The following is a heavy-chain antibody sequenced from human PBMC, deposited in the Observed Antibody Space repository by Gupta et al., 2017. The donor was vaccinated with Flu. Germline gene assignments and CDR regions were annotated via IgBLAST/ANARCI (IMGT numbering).Heavy chain of an antibody. J-gene: IGHJ4*02. CDR1: GFTFSGSY. Sequence: QPGGSLRLSCAASGFTFSGSYLQWVRQAPGKGLVWVSRINPDGSSTTYEDSVKGRFTISRDNAKNTLYLQMNSLGADDTAVYYCATVTTGCWGQGTLVTVSS. D-gene: IGHD4-17*01. CDR2: INPDGSST. CDR3: ATVTTGC. V-gene: IGHV3-74*03.